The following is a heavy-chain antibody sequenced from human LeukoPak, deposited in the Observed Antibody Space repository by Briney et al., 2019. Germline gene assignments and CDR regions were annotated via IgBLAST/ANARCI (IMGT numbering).Heavy chain of an antibody. CDR1: GFVFKDYH. CDR2: VSSTGGYI. CDR3: AREHTGFSMIVVARRDYYYMDV. V-gene: IGHV3-21*01. J-gene: IGHJ6*03. D-gene: IGHD3-22*01. Sequence: PGGSLRLSCAASGFVFKDYHVHWVRQAPGKGPEWVASVSSTGGYIYYAESLRGRFTISRDNANNSLYLQMNSLRAEDTAVYYCAREHTGFSMIVVARRDYYYMDVWGKGTTVTVSS.